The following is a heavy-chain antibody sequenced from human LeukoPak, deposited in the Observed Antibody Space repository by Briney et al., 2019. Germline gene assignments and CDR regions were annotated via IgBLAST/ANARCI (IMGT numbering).Heavy chain of an antibody. CDR2: ISGSGVGT. Sequence: GGSLRLSCAASAFTFGRYAMSWVRQAPGKGLEWVSTISGSGVGTYYADSVKGRFTISRDNSKNTLYLQMNSLRAEDTAVYYCAKDDSPGKEWLEVIDYWGQGTLVTVSS. V-gene: IGHV3-23*01. J-gene: IGHJ4*02. CDR1: AFTFGRYA. D-gene: IGHD3-3*01. CDR3: AKDDSPGKEWLEVIDY.